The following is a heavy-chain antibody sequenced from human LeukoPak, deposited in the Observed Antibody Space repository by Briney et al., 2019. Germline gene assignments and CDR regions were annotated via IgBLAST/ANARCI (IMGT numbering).Heavy chain of an antibody. CDR3: ARDYGYCSSTSCYQFDY. D-gene: IGHD2-2*01. V-gene: IGHV3-7*01. J-gene: IGHJ4*02. Sequence: HPGGSLRLSCTASGFTFGDYAMSWVRQAPGKGLEWVANIKQDGSEKYYVDSVKGRFTISRDNAKNSLYLQMNSLRAEDTAVYYCARDYGYCSSTSCYQFDYWGQGTLVTVSS. CDR2: IKQDGSEK. CDR1: GFTFGDYA.